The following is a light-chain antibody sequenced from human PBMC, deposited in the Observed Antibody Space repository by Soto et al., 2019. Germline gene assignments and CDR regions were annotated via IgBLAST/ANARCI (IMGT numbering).Light chain of an antibody. Sequence: QSVLTQPPSVSAAPGQKVTISCSGSSSNIGNDYVSWYQQFPGTAPKLLIYDNDKRPSGIPDRFSGSKSGTSATLGITGLQTGDEADYYCGMWDSSLSAVFGGGTQLTVL. CDR1: SSNIGNDY. CDR2: DND. CDR3: GMWDSSLSAV. V-gene: IGLV1-51*01. J-gene: IGLJ2*01.